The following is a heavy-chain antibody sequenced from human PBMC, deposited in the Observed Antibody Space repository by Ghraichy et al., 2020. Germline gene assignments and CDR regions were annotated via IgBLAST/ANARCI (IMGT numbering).Heavy chain of an antibody. V-gene: IGHV3-48*02. D-gene: IGHD1-1*01. CDR2: ISSRSRTI. CDR1: GFTFSSYS. Sequence: GESLNISCAASGFTFSSYSMNWVRQAPGKGLEWVSYISSRSRTIYYADSVKGRLTISRDNAKNSLYLQMNSLRDEDTAVYYCAKGVEGLEIYYYYYGMDVWGQGTTVTVSS. CDR3: AKGVEGLEIYYYYYGMDV. J-gene: IGHJ6*02.